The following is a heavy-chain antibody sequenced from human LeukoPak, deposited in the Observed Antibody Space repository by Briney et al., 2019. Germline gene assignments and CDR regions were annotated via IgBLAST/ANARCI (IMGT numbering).Heavy chain of an antibody. CDR1: GGSISGSSYY. CDR2: IYYSGST. CDR3: ARHGMLYYYYYMDV. J-gene: IGHJ6*03. V-gene: IGHV4-39*01. Sequence: PSETLSLTCTVSGGSISGSSYYWGWIRQPPGKGLEWIGSIYYSGSTYYNPSLRSRVTISVDTSKNQFSLKLSSVTAADTAVYYCARHGMLYYYYYMDVWGKGTTVTVSS. D-gene: IGHD2-8*01.